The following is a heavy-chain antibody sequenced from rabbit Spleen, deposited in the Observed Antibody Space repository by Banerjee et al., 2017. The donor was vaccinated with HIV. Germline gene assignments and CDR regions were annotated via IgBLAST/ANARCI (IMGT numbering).Heavy chain of an antibody. V-gene: IGHV1S7*01. Sequence: QLKESGGGLVQPGGSLKLSCKASGFDFNSYYMSWVRQAPGKGLEWIGYIDPLFGSAYYASWVNGRFSISRENTQNTVSLQLNSLTAADTAPYFCARGGGLWGPGTLVTVS. J-gene: IGHJ4*01. CDR1: GFDFNSYY. CDR2: IDPLFGSA. CDR3: ARGGGL.